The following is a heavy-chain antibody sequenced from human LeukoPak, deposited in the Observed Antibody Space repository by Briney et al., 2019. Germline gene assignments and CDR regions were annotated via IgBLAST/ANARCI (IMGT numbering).Heavy chain of an antibody. Sequence: PGGSLRLSCAASRFPFSSYWMHWVRQAPGKGLVWVSRINGDGSITTYADSVKGRFTISRDNAKNMLYLQLDSLTAGDTAVYYCSRGLVGYYHDSSTYPDSWGQGTLATVSS. J-gene: IGHJ4*02. V-gene: IGHV3-74*01. CDR3: SRGLVGYYHDSSTYPDS. D-gene: IGHD3-22*01. CDR1: RFPFSSYW. CDR2: INGDGSIT.